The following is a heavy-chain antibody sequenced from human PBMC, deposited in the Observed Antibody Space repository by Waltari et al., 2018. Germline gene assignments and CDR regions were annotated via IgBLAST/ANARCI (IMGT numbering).Heavy chain of an antibody. CDR1: GYSIRRGYY. V-gene: IGHV4-38-2*02. J-gene: IGHJ4*02. Sequence: QVQLQESGPGLVKPSETLSLTCTVSGYSIRRGYYWGWIRQPPGKGLEWIGSIYHSGSTYYNPSLKSRVTISVDTSKNQFSLKLSSVTAADTAVYYCARAGGRVSGAFDYWGQGTLVTVSS. CDR2: IYHSGST. CDR3: ARAGGRVSGAFDY. D-gene: IGHD1-26*01.